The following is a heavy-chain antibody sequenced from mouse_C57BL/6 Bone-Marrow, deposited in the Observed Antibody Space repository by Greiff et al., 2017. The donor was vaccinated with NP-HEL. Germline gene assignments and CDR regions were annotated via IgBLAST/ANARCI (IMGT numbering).Heavy chain of an antibody. J-gene: IGHJ2*01. CDR1: GYTFTSYW. CDR3: ARSGLLRHYYFDY. Sequence: QVQLQQPGAELVRPGSSVKLSCKASGYTFTSYWMHWVKQRPIQGLEWIGNIDPSDSETHYNQKFKDKATLTVDKSSSTAYMQLSSLTSEDSAVYYCARSGLLRHYYFDYWGQGTTLTGSA. D-gene: IGHD1-2*01. CDR2: IDPSDSET. V-gene: IGHV1-52*01.